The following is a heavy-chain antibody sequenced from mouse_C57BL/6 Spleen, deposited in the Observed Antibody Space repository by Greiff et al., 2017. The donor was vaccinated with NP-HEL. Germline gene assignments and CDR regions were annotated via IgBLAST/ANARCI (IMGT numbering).Heavy chain of an antibody. J-gene: IGHJ1*03. D-gene: IGHD3-3*01. CDR1: GYAFSSYW. CDR2: IYPGDGDT. CDR3: ARKGAEYWYFDV. Sequence: QVQLQQSGAELVKPGASVKISCKASGYAFSSYWMNWVKQRPGKGLEWIGQIYPGDGDTNYNGKFKGKATLTADKSSSTAYMQLSSLTSEDSAVYFCARKGAEYWYFDVWGTGTTVTVSS. V-gene: IGHV1-80*01.